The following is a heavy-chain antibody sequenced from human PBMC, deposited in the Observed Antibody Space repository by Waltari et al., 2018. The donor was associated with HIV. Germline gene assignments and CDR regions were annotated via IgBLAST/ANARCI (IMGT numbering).Heavy chain of an antibody. CDR2: MSYSGST. D-gene: IGHD4-4*01. J-gene: IGHJ5*02. CDR1: GGSMTSSSYY. V-gene: IGHV4-39*01. CDR3: ARSFSGYSNYFDP. Sequence: QLQLQESGPGLVKSSETLSLTCTVSGGSMTSSSYYWGWIRQPPGKGLEWIGSMSYSGSTYHNPSLRGRLTISVDTSKNQFSLKLTSVTATDTAVYYCARSFSGYSNYFDPWGQGTLVTVSS.